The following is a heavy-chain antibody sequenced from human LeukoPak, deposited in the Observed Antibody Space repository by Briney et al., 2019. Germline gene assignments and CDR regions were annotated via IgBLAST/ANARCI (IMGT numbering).Heavy chain of an antibody. V-gene: IGHV3-74*01. CDR2: INEDGTSA. J-gene: IGHJ4*02. CDR1: GFGFSVYW. D-gene: IGHD5-18*01. Sequence: QPGGSLRLSCAASGFGFSVYWMHWVRQAPGKGLVWVAHINEDGTSASHADSVKGRFTISRDNAKNTLYLQMNSLTVEDTAAYYCARVPTNSYGFGQWGQGSLVTVSS. CDR3: ARVPTNSYGFGQ.